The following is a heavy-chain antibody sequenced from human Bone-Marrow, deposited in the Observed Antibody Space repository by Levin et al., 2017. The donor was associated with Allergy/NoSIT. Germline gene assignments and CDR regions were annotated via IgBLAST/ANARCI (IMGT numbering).Heavy chain of an antibody. D-gene: IGHD6-13*01. J-gene: IGHJ6*02. CDR3: GRTTGIGGPEYTRSGYGGIGHYYYGMDV. CDR2: INPNSGGT. V-gene: IGHV1-2*04. Sequence: GGSLRLSCKASGYTFTGYFIHWVRQAPGQGLEWIGWINPNSGGTNYAQKFQGWVTMTRDTSISTAYMELSRLTSDDTAVYYCGRTTGIGGPEYTRSGYGGIGHYYYGMDVWGQGTTVTVSS. CDR1: GYTFTGYF.